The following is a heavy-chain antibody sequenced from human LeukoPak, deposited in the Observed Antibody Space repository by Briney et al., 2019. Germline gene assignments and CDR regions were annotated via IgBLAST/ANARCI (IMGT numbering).Heavy chain of an antibody. CDR3: ARADSSGYYDAFRAKPPNMDV. D-gene: IGHD3-22*01. CDR1: GYTFTGYY. CDR2: INPNSGGT. J-gene: IGHJ6*03. V-gene: IGHV1-2*02. Sequence: ASVKVSCKASGYTFTGYYMHWVRQAPGQGLEWMGWINPNSGGTNYAQKFQGRVTMTRDTSISTAYMELSRLRSEDTAVYYCARADSSGYYDAFRAKPPNMDVWGKGTTVTVSS.